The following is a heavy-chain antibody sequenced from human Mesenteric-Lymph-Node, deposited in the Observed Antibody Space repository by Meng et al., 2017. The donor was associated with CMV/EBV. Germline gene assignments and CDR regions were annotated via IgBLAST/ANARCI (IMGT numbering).Heavy chain of an antibody. V-gene: IGHV1-8*01. Sequence: ASVKVSCKASGYTFASYDINWVRQASGQGLEWLGYMNPNSGNRAYAQKFQGRVTITTNIAISTAYMELTSLRSEDTAVYYCVREGLDAWGQGTLVTVSS. J-gene: IGHJ5*02. CDR1: GYTFASYD. CDR3: VREGLDA. CDR2: MNPNSGNR.